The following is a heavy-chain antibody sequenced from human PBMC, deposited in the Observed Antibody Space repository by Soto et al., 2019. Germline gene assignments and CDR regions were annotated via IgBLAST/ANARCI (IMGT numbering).Heavy chain of an antibody. D-gene: IGHD3-22*01. CDR1: GFTFSSYG. J-gene: IGHJ4*02. Sequence: AGGSLRLSCAASGFTFSSYGMHWVRQAPGKGLEWVAVIWYDGSNKYYADSVKGRFTISRDNSKNTLYLQMNSLRAEDTAVYYCASDSSGPSYYFDYWGQGTLVTVSS. V-gene: IGHV3-33*01. CDR2: IWYDGSNK. CDR3: ASDSSGPSYYFDY.